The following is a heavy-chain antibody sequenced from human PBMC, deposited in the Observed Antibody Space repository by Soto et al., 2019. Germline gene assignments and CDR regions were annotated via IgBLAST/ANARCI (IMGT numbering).Heavy chain of an antibody. J-gene: IGHJ3*02. CDR1: GFTFSSYS. V-gene: IGHV3-21*01. D-gene: IGHD6-13*01. CDR3: ARDLVYLNSSSWYVGAFDM. Sequence: EVQLVESGGGLVKPGGSLRLSCAASGFTFSSYSMNWVRQAPGKGLEWVSSISSSSSYIYYADSVKGRFTISRDNAKNSLYLQMNSLRAEDTAVYYCARDLVYLNSSSWYVGAFDMWGQGTMVTVSS. CDR2: ISSSSSYI.